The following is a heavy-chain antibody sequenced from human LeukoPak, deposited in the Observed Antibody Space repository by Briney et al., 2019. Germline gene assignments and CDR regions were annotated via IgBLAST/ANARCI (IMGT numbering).Heavy chain of an antibody. D-gene: IGHD1-26*01. J-gene: IGHJ4*02. CDR3: AKQGNSGSYYFDYFVY. V-gene: IGHV3-9*01. CDR1: GFTFDDYA. CDR2: ISWNSGSI. Sequence: PGGSLRLSCAASGFTFDDYAMHWVRQAPGKGLEWDSGISWNSGSIGYADSVKGRFTISRDNAKNSLYLQMNSLRAEDTALYYCAKQGNSGSYYFDYFVYWGQGTLVTVSS.